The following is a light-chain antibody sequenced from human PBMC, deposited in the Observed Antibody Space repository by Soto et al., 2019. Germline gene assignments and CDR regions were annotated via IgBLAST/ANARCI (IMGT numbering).Light chain of an antibody. V-gene: IGLV2-8*01. J-gene: IGLJ1*01. Sequence: QSVLTQPPSASGSPGQSVTISCTGTSSDVGGYNYVSWYQQHPGKAPKFMIYEVSKRPSGVPDRFSGSKSGNTASLTVSGLQADDEADYYCSSYGGSNTFGVFGTGTKVTVL. CDR1: SSDVGGYNY. CDR2: EVS. CDR3: SSYGGSNTFGV.